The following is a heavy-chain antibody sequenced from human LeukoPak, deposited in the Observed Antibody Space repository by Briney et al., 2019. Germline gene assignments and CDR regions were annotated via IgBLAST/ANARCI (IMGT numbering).Heavy chain of an antibody. CDR2: IYYSGST. J-gene: IGHJ5*02. D-gene: IGHD6-19*01. CDR1: GGSISSYY. V-gene: IGHV4-59*01. Sequence: SETPSLTCTVSGGSISSYYWNWIRQPPGKGLEWIGYIYYSGSTNYNPSLQSRVTISVDTSKNQFSLKLTSVTAADTAVYYCARLQGSGWWSWGQGTLVTVSS. CDR3: ARLQGSGWWS.